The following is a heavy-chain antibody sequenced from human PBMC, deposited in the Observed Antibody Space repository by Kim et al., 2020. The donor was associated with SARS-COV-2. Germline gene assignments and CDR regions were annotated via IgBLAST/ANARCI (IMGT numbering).Heavy chain of an antibody. D-gene: IGHD3-22*01. V-gene: IGHV3-33*06. J-gene: IGHJ4*02. CDR1: GVIISPYG. CDR3: AKDRRGYSPLES. Sequence: GGSLRLSCAASGVIISPYGMHWARQAAGKGLEWVAVIWSDGNNKYSNSVKGRFTVSRDNSKNTVYLQMNCLRVDDTAIYYCAKDRRGYSPLESWGQGTLVTVTS. CDR2: IWSDGNNK.